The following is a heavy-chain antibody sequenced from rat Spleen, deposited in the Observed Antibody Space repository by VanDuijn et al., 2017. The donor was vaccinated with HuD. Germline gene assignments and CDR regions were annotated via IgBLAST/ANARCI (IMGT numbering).Heavy chain of an antibody. Sequence: QVQLKESGPGLVQPSQTLSLTCTVSGFSLTSYHVSWVRQPPGKSLVWMGTIWAGGGTNYNSAVQSRLSISRDTSKSQVFLKMNSQPEDTGTYYCARRRDSYAHFDYWGQGVMVTVSS. V-gene: IGHV2-72*01. CDR1: GFSLTSYH. CDR2: IWAGGGT. J-gene: IGHJ2*01. CDR3: ARRRDSYAHFDY. D-gene: IGHD1-12*01.